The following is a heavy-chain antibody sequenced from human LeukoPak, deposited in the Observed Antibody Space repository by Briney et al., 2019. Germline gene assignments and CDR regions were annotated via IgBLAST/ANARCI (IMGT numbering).Heavy chain of an antibody. CDR3: ARDGRYTWYFDF. J-gene: IGHJ4*02. CDR2: INVYSGST. CDR1: GYILSSYG. D-gene: IGHD2-2*02. V-gene: IGHV1-18*01. Sequence: ASVKVSCKASGYILSSYGIAWVRQAPGQGLEWMGWINVYSGSTNFAQKFQGRVTMTTDTSTNTAYMELGNLRFDDTATYYCARDGRYTWYFDFWGQGTLVTVSS.